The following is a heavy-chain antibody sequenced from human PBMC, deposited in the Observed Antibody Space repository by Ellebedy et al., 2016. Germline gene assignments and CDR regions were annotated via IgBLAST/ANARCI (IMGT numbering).Heavy chain of an antibody. CDR2: ISGSGSST. CDR3: TLRGDRWLQLEVDH. CDR1: GFTFSSYV. D-gene: IGHD5-24*01. Sequence: GGSLRLSXAASGFTFSSYVLSWVRQAPGKGLEWVSAISGSGSSTSYADSVKGRFTISRDNSQNTLYLQMHSLRAEDTAIYYCTLRGDRWLQLEVDHWGQGTLVTVSS. V-gene: IGHV3-23*01. J-gene: IGHJ4*02.